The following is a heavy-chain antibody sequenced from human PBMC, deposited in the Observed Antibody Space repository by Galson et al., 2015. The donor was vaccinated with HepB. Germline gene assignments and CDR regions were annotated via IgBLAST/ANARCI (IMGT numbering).Heavy chain of an antibody. D-gene: IGHD2-8*01. J-gene: IGHJ6*02. Sequence: SLRLSCAASGFTFSSYDINWVRQAPGKGLEWVSSISGSGGRTHYADSVKGRFTISRDNSKNTLYLQMNSLRAEDTAVYYCAKGWSAVFYDMDVWGQGTTVIVSS. V-gene: IGHV3-23*01. CDR3: AKGWSAVFYDMDV. CDR2: ISGSGGRT. CDR1: GFTFSSYD.